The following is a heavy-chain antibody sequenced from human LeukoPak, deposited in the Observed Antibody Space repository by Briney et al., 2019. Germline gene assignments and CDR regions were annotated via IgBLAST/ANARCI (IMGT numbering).Heavy chain of an antibody. D-gene: IGHD4-17*01. Sequence: GGSLRLSCAASEFAFSRYLMHWVRQAPGRGLVWVSRINRDGSSSDYADSVKGRFTISRDNAKNTLYLQMTSLRAVDTAVYYCARHNDYGDYFLDYWGQGSLVTVSS. CDR2: INRDGSSS. CDR3: ARHNDYGDYFLDY. V-gene: IGHV3-74*01. CDR1: EFAFSRYL. J-gene: IGHJ4*02.